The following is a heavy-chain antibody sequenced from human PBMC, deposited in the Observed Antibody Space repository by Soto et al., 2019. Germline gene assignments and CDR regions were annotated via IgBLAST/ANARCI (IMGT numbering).Heavy chain of an antibody. J-gene: IGHJ6*02. CDR1: GYTFTSYA. V-gene: IGHV1-3*01. Sequence: ASVKVSCKASGYTFTSYAMHWVRQAPGQRLEWMGWINAGNGNTKYSQKFQGRVTITRDTSASTAYMELSSLRSEDTAVYYCARPGYDFWSGLSYGMDVWGQGTTVTVSS. D-gene: IGHD3-3*01. CDR2: INAGNGNT. CDR3: ARPGYDFWSGLSYGMDV.